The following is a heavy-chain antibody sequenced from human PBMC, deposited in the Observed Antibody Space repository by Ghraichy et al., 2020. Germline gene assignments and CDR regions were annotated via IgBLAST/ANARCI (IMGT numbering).Heavy chain of an antibody. CDR3: ARHTAYCGGDCYFLYFDY. J-gene: IGHJ4*02. CDR2: IYYSGST. Sequence: SETLSLTCTVSGGSISSSSYYWGWIRQPPGKGLEWIGSIYYSGSTYYNPSLKSRVTISVDTSKNQFSLKLSSVTAADTAVYYCARHTAYCGGDCYFLYFDYWGQGTLVTVSS. CDR1: GGSISSSSYY. V-gene: IGHV4-39*01. D-gene: IGHD2-21*02.